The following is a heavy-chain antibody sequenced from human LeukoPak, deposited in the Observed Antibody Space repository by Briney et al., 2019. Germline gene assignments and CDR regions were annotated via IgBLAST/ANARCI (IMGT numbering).Heavy chain of an antibody. J-gene: IGHJ4*02. CDR2: IKQDGSEA. V-gene: IGHV3-7*01. Sequence: GGSLRLSCAASGYTFSIYWMNWVRQAPGKGLEWVASIKQDGSEAYYMESVQGRFTISRDNDMNFLYLQLSSLRAEDTAVYYCTRENSGSLSLEYWGQGTLVTVSS. D-gene: IGHD1-26*01. CDR3: TRENSGSLSLEY. CDR1: GYTFSIYW.